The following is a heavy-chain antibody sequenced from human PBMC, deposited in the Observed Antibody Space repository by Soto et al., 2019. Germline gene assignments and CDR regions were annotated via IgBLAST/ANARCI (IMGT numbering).Heavy chain of an antibody. CDR1: GDSISYYY. D-gene: IGHD4-17*01. CDR3: ARSPDGDNFDY. CDR2: IYYSGST. Sequence: QVQLQESGPGLVKPSETLSLTCTVAGDSISYYYWSWIRQPPGKGLEWIGYIYYSGSTNYNPSVKSRVTISVDTSKNQFSLKLSSVTAADTAVYYCARSPDGDNFDYWGQGTLVTVSS. V-gene: IGHV4-59*01. J-gene: IGHJ4*02.